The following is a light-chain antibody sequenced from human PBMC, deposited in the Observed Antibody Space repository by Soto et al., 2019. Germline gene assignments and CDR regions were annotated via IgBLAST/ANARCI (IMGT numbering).Light chain of an antibody. CDR3: QKRADWPIN. CDR1: QSISNS. J-gene: IGKJ5*01. V-gene: IGKV3-15*01. CDR2: GAS. Sequence: EIVMTQSPATLSVSPVERATLSCRASQSISNSLAWYQHKPGQAPRLLIYGASTRATGVPARFSGSGSATEFTLTISSLQSEDFAVYYCQKRADWPINFGQGTRLEIK.